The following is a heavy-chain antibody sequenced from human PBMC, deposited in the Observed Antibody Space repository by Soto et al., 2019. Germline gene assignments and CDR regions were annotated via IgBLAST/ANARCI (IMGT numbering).Heavy chain of an antibody. D-gene: IGHD3-10*02. J-gene: IGHJ4*02. Sequence: EVHLVESGGGMVQPGGSLRLSCVASGISVKSNYMNWVRQAPGKGLEWVSIMYSGGSTYYADSVKGRFTISRHNSKDTLYLQMNSLSIEDTATYYCARGVFGQPDSWGQGTLVIVSS. V-gene: IGHV3-53*04. CDR3: ARGVFGQPDS. CDR1: GISVKSNY. CDR2: MYSGGST.